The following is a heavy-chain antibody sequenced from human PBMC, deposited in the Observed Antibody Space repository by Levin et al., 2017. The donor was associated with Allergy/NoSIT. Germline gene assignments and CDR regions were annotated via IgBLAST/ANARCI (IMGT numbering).Heavy chain of an antibody. J-gene: IGHJ2*01. V-gene: IGHV1-2*02. CDR2: INPNSGGT. D-gene: IGHD6-13*01. CDR1: GYTFTGYY. CDR3: ARDLRYRIAAAGTGSDWYFDL. Sequence: GESLKISCKASGYTFTGYYMHWVRQAPGQGLEWMGWINPNSGGTNYAQKFQGRVTMTRDTSISTAYMELSRLRSDDTAVYYCARDLRYRIAAAGTGSDWYFDLWGRGTLVTVSS.